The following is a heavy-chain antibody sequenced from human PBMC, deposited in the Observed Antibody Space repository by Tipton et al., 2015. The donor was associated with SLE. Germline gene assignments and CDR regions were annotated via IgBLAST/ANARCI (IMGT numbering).Heavy chain of an antibody. J-gene: IGHJ2*01. V-gene: IGHV4-59*11. Sequence: TLSLTCTVSGGSISSHYWSWIRQPPGKGLEWIGYIYLTGSTNYNPSLKGRVTISVDMSKNQFSLKLSSVTAADTAVYYCARGYCSGGSCSYWYFDLWGRGTLVTVSS. CDR1: GGSISSHY. CDR3: ARGYCSGGSCSYWYFDL. CDR2: IYLTGST. D-gene: IGHD2-15*01.